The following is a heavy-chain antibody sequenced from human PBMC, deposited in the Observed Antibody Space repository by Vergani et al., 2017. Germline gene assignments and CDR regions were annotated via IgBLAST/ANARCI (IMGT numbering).Heavy chain of an antibody. CDR2: INHSGST. CDR1: GGSFSGYY. CDR3: ARHNTAGGHFDY. D-gene: IGHD3-16*01. V-gene: IGHV4-34*01. Sequence: QVQLQQWGAGLLKPSETLSLTCAVYGGSFSGYYWSWIRQPPGKGLEWIGEINHSGSTNYNPSLKSRVTISVDTSKNQFSLRLSSVTAADTAVNYCARHNTAGGHFDYWGQGTLVTVSS. J-gene: IGHJ4*02.